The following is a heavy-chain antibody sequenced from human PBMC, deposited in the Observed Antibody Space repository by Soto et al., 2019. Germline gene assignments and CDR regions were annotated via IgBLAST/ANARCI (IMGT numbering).Heavy chain of an antibody. CDR2: INAGNGNT. J-gene: IGHJ6*02. V-gene: IGHV1-3*01. CDR3: ARDLPMDV. Sequence: QVQLVQSGAEVKKPGASVKVSCKASGYTFTSYAMHWVRQAPGQRLEGMGWINAGNGNTKYSQKFQGRVTSTSDTAASTADMGLSTLSSEDPAVYYCARDLPMDVWGQGTTVTVSS. CDR1: GYTFTSYA.